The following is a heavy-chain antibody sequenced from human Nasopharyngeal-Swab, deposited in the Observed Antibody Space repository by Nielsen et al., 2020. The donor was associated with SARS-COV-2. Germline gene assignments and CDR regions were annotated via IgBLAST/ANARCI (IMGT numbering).Heavy chain of an antibody. Sequence: GGSLRLSCATSGSRFTDYWIAWVRQAPGKGLECMGTIFPGDSDTRYSPSFQGQVTISADKSISTAYLQWSSLKASDTAMYYCVRPEGVATSFKYYVQYGMDVWGQGTMVTVPS. V-gene: IGHV5-51*01. CDR2: IFPGDSDT. CDR3: VRPEGVATSFKYYVQYGMDV. J-gene: IGHJ6*02. D-gene: IGHD5-12*01. CDR1: GSRFTDYW.